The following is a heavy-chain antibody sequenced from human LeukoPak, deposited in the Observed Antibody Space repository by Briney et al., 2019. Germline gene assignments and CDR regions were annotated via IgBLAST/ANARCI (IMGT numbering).Heavy chain of an antibody. V-gene: IGHV3-23*01. CDR1: GFTFSSYA. CDR3: AKHPGSGYYYFDY. D-gene: IGHD5-12*01. Sequence: GGSLRVSCAASGFTFSSYAMSWVRQAPGKGLQWVSTIGDSGASTYYTDSVKGRFTISRDNSKNTLFLQMNSLRAGDTAVYYCAKHPGSGYYYFDYWGQGTLVTVSS. CDR2: IGDSGAST. J-gene: IGHJ4*02.